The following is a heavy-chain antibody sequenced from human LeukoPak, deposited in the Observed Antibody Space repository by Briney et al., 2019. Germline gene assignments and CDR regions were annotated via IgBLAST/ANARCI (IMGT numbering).Heavy chain of an antibody. CDR1: GYRFTGYY. CDR2: INPNNGGT. D-gene: IGHD3-10*01. J-gene: IGHJ5*02. Sequence: GASVKVSCKASGYRFTGYYIRWVRQAPGQGLEWIGWINPNNGGTNYAQKFQGSVTMARDTSITTTYMELSSLRSDDTGVYYCARASGDYYGSGSRFYPWGQGTQVTVSS. CDR3: ARASGDYYGSGSRFYP. V-gene: IGHV1-2*02.